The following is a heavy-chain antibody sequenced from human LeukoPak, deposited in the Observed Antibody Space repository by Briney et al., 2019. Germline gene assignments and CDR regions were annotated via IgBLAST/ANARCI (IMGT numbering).Heavy chain of an antibody. V-gene: IGHV3-21*01. J-gene: IGHJ4*02. Sequence: GGSLRLSCAASGFTFSSYSMNWDRQAPGKGLEWVSSISSSSSYIYYADSVKGRFTISRDNAKNSLYLQMNSLRAEDTAVYYCARDNPDRYCSSTSCYQDYWGQGTLVTVSS. D-gene: IGHD2-2*01. CDR2: ISSSSSYI. CDR3: ARDNPDRYCSSTSCYQDY. CDR1: GFTFSSYS.